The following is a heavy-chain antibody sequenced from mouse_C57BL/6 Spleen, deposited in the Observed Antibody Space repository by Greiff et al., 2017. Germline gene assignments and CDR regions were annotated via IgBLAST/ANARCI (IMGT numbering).Heavy chain of an antibody. CDR1: GYAFSSSW. CDR3: ARCDGYYYCDD. V-gene: IGHV1-82*01. Sequence: QVQLQPSGPELVKPGASVKISCKASGYAFSSSWMNWVKQRPGKGLEWIGRIYPGDGDTNYNGKFKGKATLTADKSSSTAYMQLSSLTSEYSAVYFCARCDGYYYCDDWGQGTTLTVSS. D-gene: IGHD2-3*01. CDR2: IYPGDGDT. J-gene: IGHJ2*01.